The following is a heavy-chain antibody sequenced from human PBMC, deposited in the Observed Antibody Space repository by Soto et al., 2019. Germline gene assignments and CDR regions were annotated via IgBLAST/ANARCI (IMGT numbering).Heavy chain of an antibody. CDR1: GYTFTSYY. CDR2: INPSGGST. CDR3: ARDRISGGFDP. D-gene: IGHD3-10*01. Sequence: QVQLVQSGAEVKKPGASVKVSCKASGYTFTSYYMHWVRQAPGQGLEWMGIINPSGGSTSYAQKFQGRVTMTRDTSTSTVYKELSSLRSEDTAVYYCARDRISGGFDPWGQGTLVTVSS. J-gene: IGHJ5*02. V-gene: IGHV1-46*01.